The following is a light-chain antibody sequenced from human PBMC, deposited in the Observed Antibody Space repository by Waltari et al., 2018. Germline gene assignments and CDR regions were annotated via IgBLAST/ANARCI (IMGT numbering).Light chain of an antibody. CDR2: ANT. CDR1: NSNVVAGYG. Sequence: QSVLTQPPSVSGAPGQRVTISCTGSNSNVVAGYGVHWYQQIPGAAPKLLIYANTNRPTGVPDRFSGSKSGTSASLAITGLQAEDEADYYCQSFDRTLSVVFGGGTKVTVL. V-gene: IGLV1-40*01. J-gene: IGLJ3*02. CDR3: QSFDRTLSVV.